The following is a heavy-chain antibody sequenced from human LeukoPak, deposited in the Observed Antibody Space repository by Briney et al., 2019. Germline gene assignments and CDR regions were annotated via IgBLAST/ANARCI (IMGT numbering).Heavy chain of an antibody. CDR1: GGSFSGHY. CDR3: AKTPGITMIDKVGFYYFDY. J-gene: IGHJ4*02. Sequence: SETLSLTCAVYGGSFSGHYWSWIRQPPGKGLEWIGEINHSGSTNYNPSLKSRVTISVDTSKNQFSLKLNSVTAADTAVYYCAKTPGITMIDKVGFYYFDYWGQGTLVTVSS. V-gene: IGHV4-34*01. D-gene: IGHD3-22*01. CDR2: INHSGST.